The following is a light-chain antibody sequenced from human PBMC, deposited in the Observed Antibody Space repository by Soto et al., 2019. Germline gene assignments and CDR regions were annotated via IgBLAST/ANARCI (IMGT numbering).Light chain of an antibody. Sequence: LLTQSPATLSLSPGERATLSCRASQSVNTYLAWYQQKPGQAPRLLIYEASTRATGIPARFSGSGSGTDFTLTISSLEPEDFAVYFCQQRGSSPETFGQGTKVDIK. J-gene: IGKJ1*01. CDR2: EAS. CDR1: QSVNTY. V-gene: IGKV3-11*01. CDR3: QQRGSSPET.